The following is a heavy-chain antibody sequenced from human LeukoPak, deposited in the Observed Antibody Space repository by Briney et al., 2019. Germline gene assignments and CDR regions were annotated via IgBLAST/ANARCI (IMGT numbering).Heavy chain of an antibody. CDR2: FDPEDGET. V-gene: IGHV1-24*01. CDR1: GYTLTELS. J-gene: IGHJ5*02. D-gene: IGHD3-10*01. Sequence: ASMKVSCKVSGYTLTELSMHWVRQAPGKGLEWMGGFDPEDGETIYAQKFQGRVTMTEDTSTDTAYMELSSLRSEDTAVYYCATPITMVRGVGYWFDPWGQGTLVTVSS. CDR3: ATPITMVRGVGYWFDP.